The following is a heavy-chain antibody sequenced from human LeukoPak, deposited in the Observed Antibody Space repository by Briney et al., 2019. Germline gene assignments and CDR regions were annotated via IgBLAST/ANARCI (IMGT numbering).Heavy chain of an antibody. V-gene: IGHV3-23*01. D-gene: IGHD2-2*01. Sequence: GSLRLSCAASGFTFSNYAMNWVRQAPGKGLEWVSAISGGGGSTFYADSVKGRFTISRDDSKNTLHLQMNSLRADDTAVYYCAKTASPTPQYYYYMDVWGKGTTVTISS. J-gene: IGHJ6*03. CDR1: GFTFSNYA. CDR2: ISGGGGST. CDR3: AKTASPTPQYYYYMDV.